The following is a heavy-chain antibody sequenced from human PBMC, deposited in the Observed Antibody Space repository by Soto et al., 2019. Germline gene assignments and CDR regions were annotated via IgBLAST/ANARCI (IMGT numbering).Heavy chain of an antibody. CDR2: MNPNSGNT. D-gene: IGHD1-7*01. V-gene: IGHV1-8*01. CDR3: ARERAGTTSNWFDP. Sequence: QVQLVQSGAEVKKPGASVKVSCKASGYTFTSYDINWVRQATGHGLEWMGWMNPNSGNTVYAKKFQGRVTMTRDTAISTAYMELSSLRSKDTAVYYCARERAGTTSNWFDPWGQGTLVTVSS. CDR1: GYTFTSYD. J-gene: IGHJ5*02.